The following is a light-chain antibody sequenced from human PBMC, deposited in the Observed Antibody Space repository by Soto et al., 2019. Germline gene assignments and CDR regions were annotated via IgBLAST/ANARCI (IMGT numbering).Light chain of an antibody. CDR1: GGHSSYA. Sequence: QSVLTQSPSASASLGASVKLTCTLSGGHSSYAIAWHQQQPEKGPRYLMKVNSDDSHSKGDGIPDRFSGSNSGAERYLTISSLQSEDEGDYYCQTWDTGILVFGGGTKLTVL. J-gene: IGLJ3*02. CDR3: QTWDTGILV. V-gene: IGLV4-69*01. CDR2: VNSDDSH.